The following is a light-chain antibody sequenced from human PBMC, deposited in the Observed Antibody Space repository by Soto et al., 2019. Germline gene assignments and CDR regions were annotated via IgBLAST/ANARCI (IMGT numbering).Light chain of an antibody. CDR2: AAS. Sequence: DIQMTQSPSSLSASVGDRVTITCRASQSITRFLNWYQQKPGKAPKLLIYAASSLQSGVPSRFSGSGSGTDFTLTISSLQPVDFATYYCQQNYSPPPITFGQGTRLEIK. CDR3: QQNYSPPPIT. J-gene: IGKJ5*01. CDR1: QSITRF. V-gene: IGKV1-39*01.